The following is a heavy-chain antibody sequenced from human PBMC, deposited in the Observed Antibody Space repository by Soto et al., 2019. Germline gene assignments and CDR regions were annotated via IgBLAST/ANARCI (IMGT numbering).Heavy chain of an antibody. J-gene: IGHJ3*02. V-gene: IGHV4-59*01. CDR1: GFSISSYY. Sequence: SETLSLTCTVSGFSISSYYWSWIRQPPGKGLEWIGYIYYSGSTNYNPSLKSRVTISVDTSKNQFSLKLSSVTAADTAVYYCARRYGKNAFDILVQGTLVT. CDR3: ARRYGKNAFDI. CDR2: IYYSGST. D-gene: IGHD5-18*01.